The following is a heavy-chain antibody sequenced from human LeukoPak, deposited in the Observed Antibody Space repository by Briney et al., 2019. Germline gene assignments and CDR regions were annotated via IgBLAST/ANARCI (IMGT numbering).Heavy chain of an antibody. Sequence: GASVKVSCKVSGYTLTELSMHWVRQAPGKGLEWMGGFDPEDGETIYAQKFQGRVTMTEDTSTDTAYMELSSLRSEDTAVYYCARGIRGQFTIFGFGSGLGYWGQGTLVTVSS. J-gene: IGHJ4*02. CDR3: ARGIRGQFTIFGFGSGLGY. V-gene: IGHV1-24*01. CDR2: FDPEDGET. CDR1: GYTLTELS. D-gene: IGHD3-3*01.